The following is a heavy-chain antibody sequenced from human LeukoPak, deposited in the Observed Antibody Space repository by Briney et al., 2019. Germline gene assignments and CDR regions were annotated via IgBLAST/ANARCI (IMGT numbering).Heavy chain of an antibody. J-gene: IGHJ6*04. CDR1: GFTLRSHA. V-gene: IGHV3-30*04. Sequence: PGRSLRLSCAASGFTLRSHAMAWVRQAPGKGLQWVALISGDGVNDYYEESVKGRFTISRDTSKNTLSLQMKSLRAEDTAVYFCARVAASTFYHFNYMDLWGKGTTVTVSS. D-gene: IGHD3-3*02. CDR2: ISGDGVND. CDR3: ARVAASTFYHFNYMDL.